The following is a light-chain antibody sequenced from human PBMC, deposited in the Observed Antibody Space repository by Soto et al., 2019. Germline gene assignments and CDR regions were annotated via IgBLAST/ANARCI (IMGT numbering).Light chain of an antibody. CDR3: QQRRHPFT. V-gene: IGKV3-11*01. CDR1: QSVSSN. Sequence: TQPPGTLSLSPGERATLSCRASQSVSSNLAWYQQKPGQAPRLLIYDASNRATGIPARFSGSGSGTDFTLTISSLEPEDFAVYYCQQRRHPFTFGPGTTVDIK. CDR2: DAS. J-gene: IGKJ3*01.